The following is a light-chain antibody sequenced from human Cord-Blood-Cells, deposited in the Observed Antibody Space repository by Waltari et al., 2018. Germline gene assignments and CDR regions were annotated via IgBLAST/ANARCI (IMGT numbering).Light chain of an antibody. CDR3: QAWDSSTAV. CDR2: HDS. Sequence: SYELPQPPSVSVSPGQTASIPCSGDKLGVKYACWYQQKTGQSPVMVIYHDSKRPSGIPERFSGSNSGNTATLTISGTQAMDEADYYGQAWDSSTAVFGGGTKLTVL. V-gene: IGLV3-1*01. CDR1: KLGVKY. J-gene: IGLJ3*02.